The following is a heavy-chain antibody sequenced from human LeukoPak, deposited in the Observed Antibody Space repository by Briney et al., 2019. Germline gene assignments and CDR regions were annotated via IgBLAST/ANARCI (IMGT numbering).Heavy chain of an antibody. CDR3: ARGPYDRYTAMPYYSDY. J-gene: IGHJ4*02. V-gene: IGHV1-2*02. Sequence: GASVKVSCKASGYTFTGYYVHWVRQAPGQGLEWMGWINPNTGGTNYAQKFQGRVTMTRDTSISTAYMELSRLRSDDTAVYYCARGPYDRYTAMPYYSDYWGQGTLVTVSS. D-gene: IGHD5-18*01. CDR1: GYTFTGYY. CDR2: INPNTGGT.